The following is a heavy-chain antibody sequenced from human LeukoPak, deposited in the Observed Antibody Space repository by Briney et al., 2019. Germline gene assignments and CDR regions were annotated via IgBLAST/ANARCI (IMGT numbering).Heavy chain of an antibody. CDR2: IYHSGST. CDR1: GGSFSGYS. V-gene: IGHV4-30-2*01. D-gene: IGHD3-9*01. Sequence: SETLSLTCAVYGGSFSGYSWSWIRQPPGKGLEWIGYIYHSGSTYYNPSLKSRVTISVDRSKNQFSLKLSSVTAADTAVYYCARVGPLRYSFDYWGQGTLVTVSS. J-gene: IGHJ4*02. CDR3: ARVGPLRYSFDY.